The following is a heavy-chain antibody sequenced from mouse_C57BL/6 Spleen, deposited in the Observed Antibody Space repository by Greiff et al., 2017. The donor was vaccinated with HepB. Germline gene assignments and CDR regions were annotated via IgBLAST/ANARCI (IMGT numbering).Heavy chain of an antibody. CDR2: IYPGSGST. D-gene: IGHD2-1*01. CDR3: VSNYGNWFAY. CDR1: GYTFTSYW. V-gene: IGHV1-55*01. J-gene: IGHJ3*01. Sequence: QVQLKQSGAELVKPGASVKMSCKASGYTFTSYWITWVKQRPGQGLEWIGDIYPGSGSTNYNEKFKSKATLTVDTSSSTADMQLSSLTSEDSAVYYCVSNYGNWFAYWGQGTLVTVSA.